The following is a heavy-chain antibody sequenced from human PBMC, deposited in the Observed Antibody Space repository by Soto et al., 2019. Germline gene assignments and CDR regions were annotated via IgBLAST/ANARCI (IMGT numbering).Heavy chain of an antibody. CDR1: GFTFSSYG. CDR3: AKKESSYDFWSGYSPSPLDY. CDR2: ISYDGSNK. Sequence: QVQLVESGGGVVQPGRSLRLSCAASGFTFSSYGMHWVRQAPSKGLEWLAVISYDGSNKYYADSVKGRFTISRDNSKNTLYLQMNRLRSEDTAVYYFAKKESSYDFWSGYSPSPLDYWGQGTLVTVSS. D-gene: IGHD3-3*01. J-gene: IGHJ4*02. V-gene: IGHV3-30*18.